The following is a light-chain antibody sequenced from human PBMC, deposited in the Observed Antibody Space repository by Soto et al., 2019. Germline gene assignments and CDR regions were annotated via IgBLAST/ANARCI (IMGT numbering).Light chain of an antibody. Sequence: EIVMTQSPATLSVSPGERATLSCRASQSVSSDLAWYQQKPGQAPRPLIYGASTRATGIPARFSGSGSGTEFTLTISSLQSEDFAVYYCQQYNNWPPWTFGQAAKVDI. J-gene: IGKJ1*01. CDR1: QSVSSD. CDR2: GAS. V-gene: IGKV3-15*01. CDR3: QQYNNWPPWT.